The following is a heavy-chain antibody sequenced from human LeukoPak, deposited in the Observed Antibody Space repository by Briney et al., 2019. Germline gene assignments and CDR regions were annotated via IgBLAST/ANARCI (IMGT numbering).Heavy chain of an antibody. J-gene: IGHJ5*02. D-gene: IGHD3-22*01. Sequence: GGSLRLSCAASGFTFSSYGMSWVRQAPGKGLEWVSYISSSGSTIYYADSVKGRFTISRDNAKNSLYLQMNSLRAEDTAVYYCASEGRYYYDSTTWGQGTLVTVSS. CDR2: ISSSGSTI. CDR1: GFTFSSYG. V-gene: IGHV3-48*04. CDR3: ASEGRYYYDSTT.